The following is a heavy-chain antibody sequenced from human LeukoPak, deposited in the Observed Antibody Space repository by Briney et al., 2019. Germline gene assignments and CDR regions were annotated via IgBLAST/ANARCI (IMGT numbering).Heavy chain of an antibody. CDR2: IYYSGST. CDR1: GGSISSGDCY. Sequence: SETLSLTCTVSGGSISSGDCYWSWIRQPPGKGLEWIGYIYYSGSTYYNPSLKSRVTISVDTSKNQFSLKLSSVTAADTAVYYCARVRPPRGMDVWGQGTTVTVSS. J-gene: IGHJ6*02. V-gene: IGHV4-30-4*01. CDR3: ARVRPPRGMDV.